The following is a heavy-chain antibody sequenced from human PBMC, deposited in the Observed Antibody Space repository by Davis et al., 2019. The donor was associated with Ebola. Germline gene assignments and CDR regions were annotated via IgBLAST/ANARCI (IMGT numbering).Heavy chain of an antibody. CDR1: GGSISSSHW. Sequence: MPSETLSLTCAVSGGSISSSHWWSWVRQPPGQGLEWIGGVYHSGSTNYNPSLKSRVTISVDTSKNQFSLKLSSVTAADTAVYYCARGRRYSYGPPRYWGQGTLVTVSS. CDR2: VYHSGST. CDR3: ARGRRYSYGPPRY. V-gene: IGHV4-4*02. J-gene: IGHJ4*02. D-gene: IGHD5-18*01.